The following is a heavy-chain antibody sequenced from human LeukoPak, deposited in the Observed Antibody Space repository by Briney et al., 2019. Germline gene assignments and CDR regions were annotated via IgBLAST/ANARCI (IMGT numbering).Heavy chain of an antibody. CDR1: ASSLSRYQ. J-gene: IGHJ4*02. Sequence: PSDTLTHIHKFSASSLSRYQYNWNGKTVGLGLDRIGYMYYTGVSNYNPSLKSRVAISVDSSKNQFSLKVTSVTAADTAIYYCTTIKRGDIFGYFDFWGQGALVTVSS. D-gene: IGHD5-18*01. CDR2: MYYTGVS. V-gene: IGHV4-59*07. CDR3: TTIKRGDIFGYFDF.